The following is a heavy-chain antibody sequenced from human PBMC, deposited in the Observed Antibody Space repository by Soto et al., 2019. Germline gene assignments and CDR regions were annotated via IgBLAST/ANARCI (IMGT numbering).Heavy chain of an antibody. CDR1: GFTFDDYA. CDR2: ISWNSGSI. J-gene: IGHJ4*02. D-gene: IGHD3-22*01. Sequence: LRLSCAASGFTFDDYAMHWVRQAPGKGLEWVSGISWNSGSIGYADSVKGRFTISRDNAKNSLYLQMNSLRAEDTALYYCAKAYYYDSSGVPYYFDYWGQGTLVTVSS. V-gene: IGHV3-9*01. CDR3: AKAYYYDSSGVPYYFDY.